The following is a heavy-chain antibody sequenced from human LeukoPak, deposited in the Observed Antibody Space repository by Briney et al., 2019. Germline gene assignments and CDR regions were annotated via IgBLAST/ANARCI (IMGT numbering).Heavy chain of an antibody. CDR2: ISSDGSNK. CDR1: GLSFNSCG. CDR3: AKGSGGSGSFYNHFDC. D-gene: IGHD3-10*01. Sequence: PGRSLRLSCAASGLSFNSCGMHWVRQAPGKGMESVAVISSDGSNKYYADSVKGRFTISRDNSKNTLSLQMNSLRTEDTAVFYCAKGSGGSGSFYNHFDCWGQGTLVTVSS. V-gene: IGHV3-30*18. J-gene: IGHJ4*02.